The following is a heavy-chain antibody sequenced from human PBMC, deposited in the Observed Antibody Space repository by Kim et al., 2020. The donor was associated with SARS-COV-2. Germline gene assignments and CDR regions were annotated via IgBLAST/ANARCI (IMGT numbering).Heavy chain of an antibody. Sequence: SSDYAESVKGRFTISRDNAKNTLYLQMNSLRAEDTAVYYCARVRSAGFDYWGQGTLVTVSS. V-gene: IGHV3-74*01. CDR2: SS. CDR3: ARVRSAGFDY. D-gene: IGHD3-3*01. J-gene: IGHJ4*02.